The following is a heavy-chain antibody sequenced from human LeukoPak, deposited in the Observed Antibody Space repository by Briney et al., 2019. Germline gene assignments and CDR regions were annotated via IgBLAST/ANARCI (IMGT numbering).Heavy chain of an antibody. Sequence: GESLKISCKGSGYSFTSYWIGWVRQMPGKGLEWMGIIYPGDSDTRYSPSFQGQVTISADKSISTAYLQWSSLKASDTAMYYCARQDVEYSSSAEYFQHWGQGTLVTVSS. V-gene: IGHV5-51*01. D-gene: IGHD6-6*01. CDR2: IYPGDSDT. J-gene: IGHJ1*01. CDR3: ARQDVEYSSSAEYFQH. CDR1: GYSFTSYW.